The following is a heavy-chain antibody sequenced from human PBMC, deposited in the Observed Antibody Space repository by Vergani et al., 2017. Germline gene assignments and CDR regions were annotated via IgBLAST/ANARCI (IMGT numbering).Heavy chain of an antibody. CDR1: GFTFSNSA. J-gene: IGHJ4*01. V-gene: IGHV3-23*01. CDR2: ISGPGLST. D-gene: IGHD2/OR15-2a*01. CDR3: VKEKIDLGSYFFDS. Sequence: EVHLLESGGGLVQSGGSLRLSCAASGFTFSNSAVSWVRQAPGRGLAWVSRISGPGLSTYYADPVKGRFSISRDNSKNTVFLQMHSLRAEDTAIYYCVKEKIDLGSYFFDSWGRGILVTVSS.